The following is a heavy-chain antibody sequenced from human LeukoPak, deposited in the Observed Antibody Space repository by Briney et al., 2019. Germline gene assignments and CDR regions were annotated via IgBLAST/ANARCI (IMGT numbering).Heavy chain of an antibody. CDR3: AKEGPSVRFLEWLHNYYYYMDV. J-gene: IGHJ6*03. V-gene: IGHV3-30*18. CDR1: GFTFSSYG. CDR2: ISYDGSNK. D-gene: IGHD3-3*01. Sequence: QPGGSLRLSCAASGFTFSSYGMHWVRQAPGKGLEWVAVISYDGSNKYYADSVKGRFTISRDNSKNTLYLQMNSLRAEDTAVYYCAKEGPSVRFLEWLHNYYYYMDVWGKGTTVTVSS.